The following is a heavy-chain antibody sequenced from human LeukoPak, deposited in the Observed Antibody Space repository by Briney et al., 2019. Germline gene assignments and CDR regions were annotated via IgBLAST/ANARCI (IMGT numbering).Heavy chain of an antibody. J-gene: IGHJ6*03. D-gene: IGHD6-19*01. CDR3: ARQYSSGWFEYYYYYMDV. CDR1: GGSFSGYY. V-gene: IGHV4-34*01. Sequence: SETLSLTCAVYGGSFSGYYWSWIRQPPGKGLEWIGSIYYSGSTYYNPSLKSRVTISVDTSKNQFSLKLSSVTAADTAVYYCARQYSSGWFEYYYYYMDVWGKGTTVTISS. CDR2: IYYSGST.